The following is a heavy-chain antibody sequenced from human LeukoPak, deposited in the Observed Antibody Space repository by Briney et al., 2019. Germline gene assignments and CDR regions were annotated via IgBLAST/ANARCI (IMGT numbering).Heavy chain of an antibody. V-gene: IGHV3-53*01. CDR3: ARSSRFGVFEAYFDY. J-gene: IGHJ4*02. Sequence: GSLRLSCAASGFTVSNNYMSWVRQAPGKGLEWVSVIYNDGSTYYADSVKGRFTISRDSSKNTLYLQMNSLRAEDTAVYYCARSSRFGVFEAYFDYWGQGTLVTASS. D-gene: IGHD3-10*02. CDR1: GFTVSNNY. CDR2: IYNDGST.